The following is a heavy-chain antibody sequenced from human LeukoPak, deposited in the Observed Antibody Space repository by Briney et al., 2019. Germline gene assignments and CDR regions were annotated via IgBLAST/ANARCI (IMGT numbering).Heavy chain of an antibody. J-gene: IGHJ4*02. CDR2: IYYSGST. Sequence: SETLSLTCTVSGGSISSSSYYWGWIRQPPGKGLEWIGSIYYSGSTYYNPSLKSRVTISVDTSKNQFSLKLSSVTAADTGVYYCARNLAPLTGTSDHWGQGTLVTVSS. CDR3: ARNLAPLTGTSDH. D-gene: IGHD1-20*01. V-gene: IGHV4-39*01. CDR1: GGSISSSSYY.